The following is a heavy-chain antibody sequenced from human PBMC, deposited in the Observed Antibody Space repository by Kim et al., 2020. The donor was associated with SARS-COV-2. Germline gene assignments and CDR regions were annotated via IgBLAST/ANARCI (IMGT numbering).Heavy chain of an antibody. CDR3: ARRIAAAGTVGAFDI. J-gene: IGHJ3*02. CDR2: IYYSGST. V-gene: IGHV4-39*01. D-gene: IGHD6-13*01. Sequence: SETLSLTCTVSGGSISSSSYYWGWIRQPPGKGLEWIGSIYYSGSTYYNPSLKSRVTISVDTSKNQFSLKLSSVTAADTAVYYCARRIAAAGTVGAFDIWGQGTMVTVSS. CDR1: GGSISSSSYY.